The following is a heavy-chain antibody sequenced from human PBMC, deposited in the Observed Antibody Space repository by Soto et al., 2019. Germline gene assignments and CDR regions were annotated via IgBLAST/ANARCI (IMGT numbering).Heavy chain of an antibody. V-gene: IGHV4-59*01. Sequence: SETLSLTCSVSGGSISGYYWSWIRQSPAKGLEWIGYIYYSGSTNYNPSLKSRVTISVDTSKNQFSLELRSVTAADTAAYYCANYDFLGGPHDPFTFWAQGTKVTVSS. J-gene: IGHJ3*01. CDR2: IYYSGST. CDR1: GGSISGYY. CDR3: ANYDFLGGPHDPFTF. D-gene: IGHD3-3*01.